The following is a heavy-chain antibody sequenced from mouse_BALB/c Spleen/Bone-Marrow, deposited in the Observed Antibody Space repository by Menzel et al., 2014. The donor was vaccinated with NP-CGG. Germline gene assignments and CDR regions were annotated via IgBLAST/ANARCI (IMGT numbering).Heavy chain of an antibody. D-gene: IGHD1-1*01. V-gene: IGHV14-3*02. CDR3: ARYRYSGSSYARDY. CDR1: GFNIKDTY. Sequence: VQLQQSGAELVKPGASVKLSCTASGFNIKDTYMYWVKQRPEQGLEWIGRIDPANGNTKYDPKFQGKATITADTSSNTAYLQLSSLTSEDTAVYYCARYRYSGSSYARDYWGQGTSVTVSS. J-gene: IGHJ4*01. CDR2: IDPANGNT.